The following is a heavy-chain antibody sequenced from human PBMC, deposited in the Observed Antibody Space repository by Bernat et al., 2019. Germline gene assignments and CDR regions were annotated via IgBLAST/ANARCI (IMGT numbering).Heavy chain of an antibody. CDR3: ARGVRVVVVVAATRHYYMDV. D-gene: IGHD2-15*01. V-gene: IGHV1-8*01. J-gene: IGHJ6*03. CDR1: GYTFTSYE. Sequence: QVQLVQSGAEVKKPGASVKVSCKASGYTFTSYEINWVRQATGQGLEWMGWMNPNSGNTGYAQKFQGRVTMTRNTSISTAYMELSSLRSEDTAVYYCARGVRVVVVVAATRHYYMDVWGKGTTVTVSS. CDR2: MNPNSGNT.